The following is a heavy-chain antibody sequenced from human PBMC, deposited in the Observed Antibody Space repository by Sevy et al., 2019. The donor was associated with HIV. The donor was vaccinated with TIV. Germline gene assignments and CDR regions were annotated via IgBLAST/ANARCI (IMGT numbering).Heavy chain of an antibody. Sequence: GGSLRLSCAASGFTFSGSAFHWVRQTPGKGLEWLGRIRTKPNNYAKAYSASVKGRFVVSRDDSKNTAYLQLNSLKIEDTAVYYCTCGYGRFDYWGQGTLVTVSS. CDR2: IRTKPNNYAK. V-gene: IGHV3-73*01. CDR3: TCGYGRFDY. D-gene: IGHD5-18*01. J-gene: IGHJ4*02. CDR1: GFTFSGSA.